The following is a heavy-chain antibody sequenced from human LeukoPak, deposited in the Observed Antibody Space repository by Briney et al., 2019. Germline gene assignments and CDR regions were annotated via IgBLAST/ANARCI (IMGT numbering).Heavy chain of an antibody. Sequence: GGSLRLSCAASGFTFNCYAMSWVRQAPGKGLEWVSGISGSGGRTYYADSVKGRSIISRDNPKNTLYLQMNSLRAEDTAVYYCAKLAFGEFTDCWGQGTLVTVSS. CDR2: ISGSGGRT. J-gene: IGHJ4*02. D-gene: IGHD3-10*01. CDR1: GFTFNCYA. CDR3: AKLAFGEFTDC. V-gene: IGHV3-23*01.